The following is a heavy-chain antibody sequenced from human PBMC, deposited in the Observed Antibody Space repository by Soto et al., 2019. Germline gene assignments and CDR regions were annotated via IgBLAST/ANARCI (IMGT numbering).Heavy chain of an antibody. CDR3: ARVGILTGYYNFDY. J-gene: IGHJ4*02. V-gene: IGHV4-34*01. CDR2: INHSGRT. CDR1: GGSFSGY. Sequence: QVQLQQWGAGLLKPSETLSLICAVYGGSFSGYWSWIRQPPGKGLEWIGEINHSGRTNYNPSLKSRVTISVDTSKNQFSLKLSSVTAADTAVYHCARVGILTGYYNFDYWGQGTLVTVSS. D-gene: IGHD3-9*01.